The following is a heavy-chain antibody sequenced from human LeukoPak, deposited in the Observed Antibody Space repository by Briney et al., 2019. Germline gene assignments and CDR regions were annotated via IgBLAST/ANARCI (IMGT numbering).Heavy chain of an antibody. Sequence: GGSLRLSCAASGFTLSNYPMGWVRQAPVKGLEWLSAIGEEKSGSWTKSADSVKGRFTISRDNSENTLYLQMDSLTVEDTAVYYCAKAGVISGWDYWGQGALVAVSS. D-gene: IGHD3-3*02. CDR2: IGEEKSGSWT. CDR3: AKAGVISGWDY. J-gene: IGHJ4*02. CDR1: GFTLSNYP. V-gene: IGHV3-23*01.